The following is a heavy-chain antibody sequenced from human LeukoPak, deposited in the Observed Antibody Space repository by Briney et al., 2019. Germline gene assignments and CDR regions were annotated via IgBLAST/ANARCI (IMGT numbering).Heavy chain of an antibody. D-gene: IGHD2-15*01. CDR2: AGGNGGST. Sequence: GGSLRLSCAASGFTVSSNYMSWVRQAPGKGLEWVSTAGGNGGSTDYAASVKGRFTNSRDSSRNTLHLQINSLRADDTAVYFCARGAHYTRSGYDFDYWGQGTLVTVSS. V-gene: IGHV3-23*01. CDR3: ARGAHYTRSGYDFDY. J-gene: IGHJ4*02. CDR1: GFTVSSNY.